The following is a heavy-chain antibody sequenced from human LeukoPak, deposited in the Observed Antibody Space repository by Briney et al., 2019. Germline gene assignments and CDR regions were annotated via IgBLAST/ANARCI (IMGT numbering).Heavy chain of an antibody. CDR3: ARAAKSGLSAAEIYYYYYMDV. CDR1: GYTFTSYG. V-gene: IGHV1-18*01. Sequence: ASVKVSCKASGYTFTSYGTSWVRQAPGQGLEWMGWISAYNGNTNYAQKLQGRVTMTTDTSTSTAYMELRSLRSDDTAVYYCARAAKSGLSAAEIYYYYYMDVWGKGTTVTISS. CDR2: ISAYNGNT. D-gene: IGHD6-13*01. J-gene: IGHJ6*03.